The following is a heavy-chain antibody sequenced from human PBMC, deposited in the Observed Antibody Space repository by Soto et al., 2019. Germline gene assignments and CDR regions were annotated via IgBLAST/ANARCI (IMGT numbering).Heavy chain of an antibody. Sequence: PSETLSLTCTVSGGSISSYYWSWIRQPPGKGLEWIGYIYYSGSTNYNPSLKSRVTISVDTSKNQFSLKLSSVTAADTAVYYCARDGGIAAGDASRYFEHWGQGTLVTVSS. V-gene: IGHV4-59*01. D-gene: IGHD6-13*01. CDR3: ARDGGIAAGDASRYFEH. CDR2: IYYSGST. J-gene: IGHJ1*01. CDR1: GGSISSYY.